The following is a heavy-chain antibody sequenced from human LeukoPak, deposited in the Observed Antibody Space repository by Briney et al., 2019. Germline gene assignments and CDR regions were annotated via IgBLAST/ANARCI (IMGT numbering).Heavy chain of an antibody. CDR1: GASMTNYY. D-gene: IGHD5-24*01. J-gene: IGHJ4*02. CDR3: ARGNGYNYY. V-gene: IGHV4-59*01. CDR2: IYYSGST. Sequence: SETLSLTCTVSGASMTNYYWAWIRQPPGKGLERIGYIYYSGSTNYNPSLKSRVTISVDTSKNQFSLKLSSVTAADTAVYYCARGNGYNYYWGQGTLVTVSS.